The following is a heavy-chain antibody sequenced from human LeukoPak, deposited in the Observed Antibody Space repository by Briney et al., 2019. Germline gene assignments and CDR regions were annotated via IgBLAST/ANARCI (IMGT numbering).Heavy chain of an antibody. CDR2: ISYDGSNK. CDR3: AKEVVVVPAALAVNYYYYGMDV. Sequence: GRSLRLSCAASGFTFSSYGMYWVRQAPGKGLEWVAVISYDGSNKYYADSVKGRFTISRDNSKNTLYLQMNSLRAEDTAVYYCAKEVVVVPAALAVNYYYYGMDVWGQGTTVTVSS. D-gene: IGHD2-2*01. J-gene: IGHJ6*02. CDR1: GFTFSSYG. V-gene: IGHV3-30*18.